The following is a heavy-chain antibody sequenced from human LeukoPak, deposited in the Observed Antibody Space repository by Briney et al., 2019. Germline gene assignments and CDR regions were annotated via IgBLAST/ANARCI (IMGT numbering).Heavy chain of an antibody. D-gene: IGHD3-22*01. CDR3: AKDWCYDSSGYNDY. J-gene: IGHJ4*02. CDR1: GFTFSSYA. CDR2: ISGSGGST. Sequence: PGGSLRLSCAASGFTFSSYAMSWVRQAPGKGLEWVSAISGSGGSTYYADSVKGRFTISRDNSKNTLYLQMNSLRAEDTAVYYCAKDWCYDSSGYNDYWGQGTLVTASS. V-gene: IGHV3-23*01.